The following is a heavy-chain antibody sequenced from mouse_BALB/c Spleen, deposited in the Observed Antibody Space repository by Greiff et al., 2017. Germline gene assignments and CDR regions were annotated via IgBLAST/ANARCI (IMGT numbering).Heavy chain of an antibody. Sequence: EVKVVESGPSLVKPSQTLSLTCSVTGDSITSGYWNWIRTFPGNKLEYMGYISYSGSTYYNPSLKSRISITRDTSKNQYDLQLNSVTTEDTATYYCARGDDYERSWFAYWGQGTLVTVSA. D-gene: IGHD2-4*01. J-gene: IGHJ3*01. V-gene: IGHV3-8*02. CDR2: ISYSGST. CDR3: ARGDDYERSWFAY. CDR1: GDSITSGY.